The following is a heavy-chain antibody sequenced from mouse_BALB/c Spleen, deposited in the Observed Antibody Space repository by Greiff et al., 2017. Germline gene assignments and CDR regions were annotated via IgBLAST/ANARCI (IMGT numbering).Heavy chain of an antibody. V-gene: IGHV1-7*01. CDR2: INPSTGYT. CDR3: AKILRYYFDY. J-gene: IGHJ2*01. Sequence: QVQLQQSGAELAKPGASVKMSCKASGYTFTSYWMHWVKQRPGQGLEWIGYINPSTGYTEYNQKFKDKATLTVDKSSSTAYMQLSSLTSEDSAVYYCAKILRYYFDYWGQGTTLTVSS. D-gene: IGHD1-1*01. CDR1: GYTFTSYW.